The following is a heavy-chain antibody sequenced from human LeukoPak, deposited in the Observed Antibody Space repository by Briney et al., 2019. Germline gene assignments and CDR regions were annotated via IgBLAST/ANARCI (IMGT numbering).Heavy chain of an antibody. Sequence: SETLSLTCTVSGGSISSSSYYWGWIRQPPGKGLEWIGSIYYSGSTYYNPSLKSRVTISVDRSKNQFSLKLSSVTAADTAVYYCASETRAAFDIWGQGTMVTVSS. CDR1: GGSISSSSYY. CDR2: IYYSGST. CDR3: ASETRAAFDI. J-gene: IGHJ3*02. V-gene: IGHV4-39*07.